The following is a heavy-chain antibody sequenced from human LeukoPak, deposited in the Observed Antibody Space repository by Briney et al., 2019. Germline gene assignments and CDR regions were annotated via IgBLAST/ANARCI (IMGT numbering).Heavy chain of an antibody. Sequence: NSSETLSLTCTVSGGSISSYYWSWIRQPPGKGLEWIGYIYYSGSTNYNPSLKSRVTISVDTSKNQFSLKLSSVTAADTAVYYCARDLYGSGSLSWGQGTLVTASS. D-gene: IGHD3-10*01. CDR3: ARDLYGSGSLS. J-gene: IGHJ4*02. CDR2: IYYSGST. CDR1: GGSISSYY. V-gene: IGHV4-59*01.